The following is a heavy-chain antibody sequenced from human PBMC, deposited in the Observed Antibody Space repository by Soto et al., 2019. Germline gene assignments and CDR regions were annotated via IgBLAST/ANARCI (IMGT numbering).Heavy chain of an antibody. CDR1: GFTVSSYY. D-gene: IGHD6-13*01. J-gene: IGHJ4*02. Sequence: EVQLVESGGGLVQPGGSLRLSCAASGFTVSSYYMSWVRQAPGKGLEWVSVIYSAGSADFADSVKGRFTISRDNSTNTLYLQMSSLRAEDTAVYYCARVPSSSYHFFNYWGQVTQVTVSS. CDR3: ARVPSSSYHFFNY. V-gene: IGHV3-66*01. CDR2: IYSAGSA.